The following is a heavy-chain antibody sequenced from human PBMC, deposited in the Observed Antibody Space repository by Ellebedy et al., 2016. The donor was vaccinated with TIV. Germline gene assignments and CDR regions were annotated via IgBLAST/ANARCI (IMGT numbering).Heavy chain of an antibody. D-gene: IGHD6-19*01. CDR3: ARGGRDQWLIDY. CDR1: GFTFSRFW. V-gene: IGHV3-74*01. CDR2: INSDGSST. J-gene: IGHJ4*02. Sequence: GESLKISCAASGFTFSRFWMHWVRQAPGKGLVWVSRINSDGSSTNYADSVKGRFSISRDNSKNTLYVQMNSLRAEDTAVYYCARGGRDQWLIDYWGQGTLVTVSS.